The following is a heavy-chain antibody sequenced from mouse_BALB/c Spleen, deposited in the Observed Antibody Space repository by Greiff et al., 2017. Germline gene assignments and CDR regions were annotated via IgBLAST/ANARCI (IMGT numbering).Heavy chain of an antibody. CDR1: GYTFTSYW. CDR3: ARADWGFAY. J-gene: IGHJ3*01. Sequence: VQLQQSGAELARPGASVKLSCKASGYTFTSYWMQWVKQRPGQGLEWIGAIYPGDGDTRYTQKFKGKATLTADKSSSTAYMQLSSLASEDSAVYYCARADWGFAYWGQGTLVTVSA. CDR2: IYPGDGDT. D-gene: IGHD2-4*01. V-gene: IGHV1-87*01.